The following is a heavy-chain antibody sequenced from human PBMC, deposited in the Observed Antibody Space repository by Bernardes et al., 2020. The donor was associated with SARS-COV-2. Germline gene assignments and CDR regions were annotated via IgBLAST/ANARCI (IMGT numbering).Heavy chain of an antibody. CDR2: VYYSGST. V-gene: IGHV4-39*01. Sequence: SETLSLTCTVSGGSISSSSYYWGWIRQPPGKGLEWIGSVYYSGSTYYNPSLKSRVTISVDTSKNQFSLKLSSVTAADTAVYYCARHVRQQLVKGAFDIWGQGTMVTGSS. CDR3: ARHVRQQLVKGAFDI. CDR1: GGSISSSSYY. D-gene: IGHD6-13*01. J-gene: IGHJ3*02.